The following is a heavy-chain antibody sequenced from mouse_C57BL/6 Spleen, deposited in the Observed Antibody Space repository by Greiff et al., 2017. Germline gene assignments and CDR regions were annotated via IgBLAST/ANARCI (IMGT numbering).Heavy chain of an antibody. CDR3: VRHEGVFDV. Sequence: EVKLMESGGGLVQPKGSLTLSCAASGFSFNTYAMNWVRQAPGKGLEWVARIRSKSNNYATYYADSVKDRFTISRDDSESMLYLQMNNLKTEDTAMYYCVRHEGVFDVWGTGTTVTVSS. V-gene: IGHV10-1*01. CDR1: GFSFNTYA. CDR2: IRSKSNNYAT. J-gene: IGHJ1*03.